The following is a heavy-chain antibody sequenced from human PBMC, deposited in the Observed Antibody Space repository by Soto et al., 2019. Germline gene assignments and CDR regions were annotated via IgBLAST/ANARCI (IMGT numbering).Heavy chain of an antibody. D-gene: IGHD1-20*01. V-gene: IGHV3-23*01. CDR3: AKDRFYNWNQNREGDY. CDR1: GFTFSSYA. Sequence: EVQLLESGGGLVQPGGSLRLSCAASGFTFSSYAMSWVRQAPGKGLEWVSAISGSGGSTYYADSVKGRFTISRDNSKNTLYLQMNSLRAEDTAVYYCAKDRFYNWNQNREGDYWGQGTLVTVSS. J-gene: IGHJ4*02. CDR2: ISGSGGST.